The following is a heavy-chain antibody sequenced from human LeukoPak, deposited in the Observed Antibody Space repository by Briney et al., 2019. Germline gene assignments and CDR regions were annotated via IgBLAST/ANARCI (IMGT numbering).Heavy chain of an antibody. J-gene: IGHJ4*02. CDR3: ARERGHLDY. CDR2: ISGNSGNK. CDR1: EFTFSSYA. Sequence: GGSLRLSCVGSEFTFSSYAMGWVRQAPGKGLEWVSVISGNSGNKYYADFVKGRFTISRDNSKNTLYLQMNSLRVEDTAVYYCARERGHLDYWGQGTLVTVSS. D-gene: IGHD6-25*01. V-gene: IGHV3-23*01.